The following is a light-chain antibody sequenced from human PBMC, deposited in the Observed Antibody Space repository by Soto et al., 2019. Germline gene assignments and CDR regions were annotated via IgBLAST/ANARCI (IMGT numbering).Light chain of an antibody. CDR1: QSVSSN. CDR2: GAS. CDR3: QHFNNWPPELT. V-gene: IGKV3-15*01. J-gene: IGKJ4*01. Sequence: EIVLTQSPATLSVSPGERATLSCRASQSVSSNFAVYQQKPGQTPRLLIFGASTRATGVPARFSCSGSGTEFILTVSGLQSEDFATYYCQHFNNWPPELTFGGGTKVDI.